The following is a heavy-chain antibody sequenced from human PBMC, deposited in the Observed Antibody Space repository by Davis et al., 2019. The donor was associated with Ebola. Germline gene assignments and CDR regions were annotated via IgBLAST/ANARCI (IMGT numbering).Heavy chain of an antibody. V-gene: IGHV4-34*01. CDR2: INHSGST. CDR3: ARREWEPTFDY. Sequence: PGGSLRLSCAVYGGSFSGYYWSWIRQPPGKGLEWIGEINHSGSTNYNPSLKSRVTISVDTSKNQFSLKLSSVTAADTAVYYCARREWEPTFDYWGQGTLVTVSS. D-gene: IGHD1-26*01. J-gene: IGHJ4*02. CDR1: GGSFSGYY.